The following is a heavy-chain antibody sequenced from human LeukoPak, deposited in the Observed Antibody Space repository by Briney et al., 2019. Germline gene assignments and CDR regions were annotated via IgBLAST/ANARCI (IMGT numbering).Heavy chain of an antibody. Sequence: GGSLRLSCAASGFTFSSYGIHWVRQAPGKGLEWVAFIRYDGSNKYYADSVKGRFTISRDYSKNTLYLQMNGLRADDTAVYYCAKDLRSAYTYGQDFDHWGQGTLVTVSS. V-gene: IGHV3-30*02. CDR1: GFTFSSYG. J-gene: IGHJ4*02. D-gene: IGHD5-18*01. CDR2: IRYDGSNK. CDR3: AKDLRSAYTYGQDFDH.